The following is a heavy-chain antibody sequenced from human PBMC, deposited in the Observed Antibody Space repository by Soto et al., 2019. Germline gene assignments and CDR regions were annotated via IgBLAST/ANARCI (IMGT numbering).Heavy chain of an antibody. CDR1: GFTFSSYW. V-gene: IGHV3-74*01. CDR3: ARRYGDYGYYYYYMDV. CDR2: INSDGSST. D-gene: IGHD4-17*01. Sequence: GGSLRLSXAASGFTFSSYWMHWVRQAPGKGLVWVSRINSDGSSTSYADSVKGRFTISRDNAKNTLYLQMNSLRAEDTAVYYCARRYGDYGYYYYYMDVWGKGTTVTVSS. J-gene: IGHJ6*03.